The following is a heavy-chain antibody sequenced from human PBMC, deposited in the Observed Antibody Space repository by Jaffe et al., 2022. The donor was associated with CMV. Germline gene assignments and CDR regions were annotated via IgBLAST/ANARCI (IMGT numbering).Heavy chain of an antibody. J-gene: IGHJ4*02. CDR2: INPSGGST. CDR3: AREGILVIGYSYGIDY. V-gene: IGHV1-46*01. CDR1: GYTFTSYY. Sequence: QVQLVQSGAEVKKPGASVKVSCKASGYTFTSYYMHWVRQAPGQGLEWMGIINPSGGSTSYAQKFQGRVTMTRDTSTSTVYMELSSLRSEDTAVYYCAREGILVIGYSYGIDYWGQGTLVTVSS. D-gene: IGHD5-18*01.